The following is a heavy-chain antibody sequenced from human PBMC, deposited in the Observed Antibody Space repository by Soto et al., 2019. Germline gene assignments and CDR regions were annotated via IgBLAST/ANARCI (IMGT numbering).Heavy chain of an antibody. CDR2: INPNSGGT. Sequence: ASVKVSCKASGYTFTGYYMHWVRQAPGQGLEWMGWINPNSGGTNYAQKFQGWVTMTRDTSISTAYMELSRLRSDDTAVYYCARGGYCSGGSCYSWLRDYYYYGMDVWGQGTTVTVSS. V-gene: IGHV1-2*04. CDR3: ARGGYCSGGSCYSWLRDYYYYGMDV. J-gene: IGHJ6*02. D-gene: IGHD2-15*01. CDR1: GYTFTGYY.